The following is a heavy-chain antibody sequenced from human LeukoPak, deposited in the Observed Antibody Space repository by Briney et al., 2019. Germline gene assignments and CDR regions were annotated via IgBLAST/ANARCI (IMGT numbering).Heavy chain of an antibody. V-gene: IGHV3-7*03. D-gene: IGHD3-10*01. Sequence: GGSLRLSCAASGFTFSSYWMSWVRQAPGKGLEWVANIKQDGSEKHYVDSVKGRFTISRDNAKNSLYLQMNSLRAEDTAVYYCARDSGSYYYYYGMDVWGQGTTVTVSS. CDR2: IKQDGSEK. CDR3: ARDSGSYYYYYGMDV. J-gene: IGHJ6*01. CDR1: GFTFSSYW.